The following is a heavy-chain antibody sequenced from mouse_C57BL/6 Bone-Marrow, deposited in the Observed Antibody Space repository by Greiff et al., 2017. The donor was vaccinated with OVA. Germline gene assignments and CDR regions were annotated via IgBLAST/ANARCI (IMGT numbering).Heavy chain of an antibody. CDR3: ARERGAY. CDR2: ISAGGSCT. J-gene: IGHJ3*01. Sequence: EVQLVESGGGLVKPGGSLKLSCAASGFTFSSYAMSWVRQTPEKRLEWVATISAGGSCTYYPDNVKGRFTISRDNAKNNLYLQMSHLKSEDTAMYYCARERGAYWGQGTLVTVSA. CDR1: GFTFSSYA. V-gene: IGHV5-4*01.